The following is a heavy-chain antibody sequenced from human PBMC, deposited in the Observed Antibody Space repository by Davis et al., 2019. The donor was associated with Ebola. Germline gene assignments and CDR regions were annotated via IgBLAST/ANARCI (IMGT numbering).Heavy chain of an antibody. V-gene: IGHV3-43*01. CDR2: ISWDGGST. D-gene: IGHD6-19*01. Sequence: GESLKISCAASGFTFDDYTIHWVRQVPGKGLEWVSLISWDGGSTSYADSVKGRFTISRDNSKDTLYLDMTSLRPEDTATYYCARDRGYGSDWYWHFDLWGRGTKVTVSS. J-gene: IGHJ2*01. CDR1: GFTFDDYT. CDR3: ARDRGYGSDWYWHFDL.